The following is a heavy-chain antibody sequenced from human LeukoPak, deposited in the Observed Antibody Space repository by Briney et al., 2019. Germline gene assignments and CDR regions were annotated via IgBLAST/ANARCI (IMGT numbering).Heavy chain of an antibody. Sequence: PSQTLSLTCTVSGGSISSGSYYWGWIRQPPGKGLEWIGSIYYSGSTCYNPSLKSRVTISVDTSKDQFSLKLSSVTAADTAVYYCARRKSDAFDIWGQGTMVTVSS. CDR3: ARRKSDAFDI. V-gene: IGHV4-39*01. CDR1: GGSISSGSYY. CDR2: IYYSGST. J-gene: IGHJ3*02.